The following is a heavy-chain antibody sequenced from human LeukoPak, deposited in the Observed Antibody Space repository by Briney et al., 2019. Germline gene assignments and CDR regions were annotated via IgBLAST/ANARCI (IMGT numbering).Heavy chain of an antibody. CDR2: IYYSGST. Sequence: LETLSLTCTVSGGSISSYYWSWIRQPPGKGLEWIGYIYYSGSTNYNPSLKSRVTISVDTSKNQFSLKLSSVTAADTAVYYCARSLRGYYDILTGYYRPAHFDYWGQGTLVTVSS. D-gene: IGHD3-9*01. CDR3: ARSLRGYYDILTGYYRPAHFDY. V-gene: IGHV4-59*01. CDR1: GGSISSYY. J-gene: IGHJ4*02.